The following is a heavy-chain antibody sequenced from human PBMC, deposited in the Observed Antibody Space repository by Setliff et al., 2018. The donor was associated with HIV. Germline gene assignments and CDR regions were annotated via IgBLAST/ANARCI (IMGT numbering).Heavy chain of an antibody. Sequence: SETLSLTCTVSGGSLSSSNNFWGWIRQRPGKGLEWIGTTDYTGNADYNTSLKSRLTISVDTSKNQFSLKLNSVAAADTAVYYCARGGYRDGYDYWGQGTLVTVSS. V-gene: IGHV4-39*07. CDR3: ARGGYRDGYDY. CDR1: GGSLSSSNNF. CDR2: TDYTGNA. D-gene: IGHD5-18*01. J-gene: IGHJ4*02.